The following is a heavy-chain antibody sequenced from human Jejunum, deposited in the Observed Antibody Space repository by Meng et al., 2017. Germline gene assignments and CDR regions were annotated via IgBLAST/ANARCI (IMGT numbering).Heavy chain of an antibody. CDR1: GEPFTNFY. J-gene: IGHJ4*02. D-gene: IGHD3/OR15-3a*01. CDR2: VTHSGTT. Sequence: QLQLQESDAGLVKPSQTLSRTCADLGEPFTNFYWNWIRQPPGEGRQWIGEVTHSGTTNYAPSLKSRVTISLDTSNNQFSLKLTSVTAADTAVYYCARVGLGWSGFDSWGQGTLVTVSS. CDR3: ARVGLGWSGFDS. V-gene: IGHV4-34*09.